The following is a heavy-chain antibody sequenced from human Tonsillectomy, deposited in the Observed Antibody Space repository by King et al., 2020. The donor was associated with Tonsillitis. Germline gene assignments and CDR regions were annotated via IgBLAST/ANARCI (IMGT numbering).Heavy chain of an antibody. Sequence: VQLVESGAEVKKPGSSVKVSCKASGGTFSSYAISWVRQAPGQGLEWMGGIIPIFGTANYAQKFQGRVTITADESTSTAYMELSSLRSEDTAVSYCARAYYDILTGYLSSYFDHWGQGTLVTVSS. J-gene: IGHJ4*02. CDR3: ARAYYDILTGYLSSYFDH. V-gene: IGHV1-69*01. CDR1: GGTFSSYA. CDR2: IIPIFGTA. D-gene: IGHD3-9*01.